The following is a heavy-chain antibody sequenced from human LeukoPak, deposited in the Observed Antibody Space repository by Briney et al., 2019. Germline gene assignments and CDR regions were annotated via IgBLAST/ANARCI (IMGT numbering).Heavy chain of an antibody. Sequence: ASVKVSCKASGYTFTSYGISWVRQAPGQGLKWMGWISAYNGNTNYAQKLQGRVTMTTDTSTSTAYMELRSLRSDDTAVYYCASIEEDSSSWHVGSYYYMDVWGKGTTVTVSS. D-gene: IGHD6-13*01. CDR2: ISAYNGNT. CDR3: ASIEEDSSSWHVGSYYYMDV. J-gene: IGHJ6*03. CDR1: GYTFTSYG. V-gene: IGHV1-18*01.